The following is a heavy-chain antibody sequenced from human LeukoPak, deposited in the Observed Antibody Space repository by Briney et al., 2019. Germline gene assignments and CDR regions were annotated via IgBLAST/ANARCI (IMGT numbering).Heavy chain of an antibody. CDR1: GFTFGEYA. V-gene: IGHV3-9*01. Sequence: GRSLRLSCVASGFTFGEYAMHWVRQAPGKGLEWVSGISWNSGGIAYADSVKGRFTISRDSAKNSLYLEMNSLRVEDTALYRSVKDTWADVPRHLYCSGVICKVNAFDVWSHGTVVSVSS. J-gene: IGHJ3*01. CDR3: VKDTWADVPRHLYCSGVICKVNAFDV. CDR2: ISWNSGGI. D-gene: IGHD2-15*01.